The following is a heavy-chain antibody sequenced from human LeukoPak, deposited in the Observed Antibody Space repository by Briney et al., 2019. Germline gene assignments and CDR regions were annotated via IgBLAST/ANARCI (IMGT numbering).Heavy chain of an antibody. CDR1: GFTFSSYG. Sequence: GGSLRLSCAASGFTFSSYGMHWVRQAPGKGLEWVASINPSGSVKYYVNSVKGRFTISRDNAKNSLYLQMSNLRAEDTAVYFCARGGGLDVWGQGATVTVSS. V-gene: IGHV3-7*03. CDR3: ARGGGLDV. CDR2: INPSGSVK. D-gene: IGHD3-16*01. J-gene: IGHJ6*02.